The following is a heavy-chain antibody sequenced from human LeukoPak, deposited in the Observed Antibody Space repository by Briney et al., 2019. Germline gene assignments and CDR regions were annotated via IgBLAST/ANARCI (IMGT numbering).Heavy chain of an antibody. J-gene: IGHJ4*02. CDR3: ARVGYCSSARCYRAGLDY. CDR2: IKHDGSEK. V-gene: IGHV3-7*01. Sequence: GGSLRLSCAASGFTFSSYAMSWVRQAPGKGLEWVASIKHDGSEKYYVDSVRGRFTISRDNTMNSLYLQMSSLRAEDTAVYYCARVGYCSSARCYRAGLDYWGQGTLVTVSS. CDR1: GFTFSSYA. D-gene: IGHD2-2*02.